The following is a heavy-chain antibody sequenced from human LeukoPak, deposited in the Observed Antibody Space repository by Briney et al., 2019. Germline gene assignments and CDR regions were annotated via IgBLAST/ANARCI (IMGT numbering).Heavy chain of an antibody. CDR2: INPNSGGT. D-gene: IGHD2-15*01. CDR1: GYTFTGYY. V-gene: IGHV1-2*02. J-gene: IGHJ4*02. CDR3: ARGGYCSGGSCGFLGY. Sequence: GASVKVSCKASGYTFTGYYMHWVRQAPGQGLEWMGWINPNSGGTNYAQKFQGRVTMTRDTSISTAYMELSRLRSDDTAVYYCARGGYCSGGSCGFLGYWGQGTLVTVSS.